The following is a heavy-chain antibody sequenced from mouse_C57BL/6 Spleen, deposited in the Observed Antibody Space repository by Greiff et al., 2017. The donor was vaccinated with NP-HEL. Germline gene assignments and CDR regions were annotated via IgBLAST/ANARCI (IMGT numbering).Heavy chain of an antibody. CDR2: IHPNSGST. J-gene: IGHJ4*01. V-gene: IGHV1-64*01. CDR3: ARSHNYGSSSSYYAMDY. D-gene: IGHD1-1*01. CDR1: GYTFTSYW. Sequence: QVQLKQPGAELVKPGASVKLSCKASGYTFTSYWMHWVKQRPGQGLEWIGMIHPNSGSTNYNEKFKSKATLTVDKSSSTAYMQLSSLTSEDSAVYYWARSHNYGSSSSYYAMDYWGQGTSVTVSS.